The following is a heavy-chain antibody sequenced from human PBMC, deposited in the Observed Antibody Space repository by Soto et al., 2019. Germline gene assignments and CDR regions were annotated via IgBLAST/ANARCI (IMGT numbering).Heavy chain of an antibody. CDR3: ARRGPELLWFGELSRADARFDP. J-gene: IGHJ5*02. CDR2: IYYSGST. CDR1: GGSISSSSYY. V-gene: IGHV4-39*01. Sequence: QLQLQESGPGLVKPSETLSLTCTVSGGSISSSSYYWGWIRQPPGKGLEWIGSIYYSGSTYYNPSLKSRVTISVDTSKNQFSLKLSSVTAADTAVYYCARRGPELLWFGELSRADARFDPWGQGTLVTVSS. D-gene: IGHD3-10*01.